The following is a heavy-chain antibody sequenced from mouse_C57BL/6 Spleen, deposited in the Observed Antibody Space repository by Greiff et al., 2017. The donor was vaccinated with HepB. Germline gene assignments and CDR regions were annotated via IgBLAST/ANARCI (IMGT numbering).Heavy chain of an antibody. V-gene: IGHV5-4*01. CDR3: ARDDYYGSNWYFDV. Sequence: DVKLVESGGGLVKPGGSLKLSCAASGFTFSSYAMSWVRQTPEKRLEWVATISDGGSYTYYPDNVKGRFTISRDNAKNNLYLQMSHLKSEDTAMYYCARDDYYGSNWYFDVWGTGTTVTVSS. CDR1: GFTFSSYA. J-gene: IGHJ1*03. D-gene: IGHD1-1*01. CDR2: ISDGGSYT.